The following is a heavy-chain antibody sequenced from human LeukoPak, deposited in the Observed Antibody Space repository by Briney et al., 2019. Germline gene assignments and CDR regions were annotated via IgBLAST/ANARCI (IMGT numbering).Heavy chain of an antibody. CDR2: ISAHNGNT. D-gene: IGHD2-2*01. V-gene: IGHV1-18*01. CDR1: GYTFTSYG. J-gene: IGHJ4*02. CDR3: ARRDVPAAPYYFDY. Sequence: GASVKVSCKASGYTFTSYGISWVRQAPGQGLEWMGWISAHNGNTNYAQKLQGRVTMTTDTSTSTAYMELRSLRSDDTAVYYCARRDVPAAPYYFDYWGQGTLVTVSS.